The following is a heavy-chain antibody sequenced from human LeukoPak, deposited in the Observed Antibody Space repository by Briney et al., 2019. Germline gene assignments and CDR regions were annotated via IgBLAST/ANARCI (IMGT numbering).Heavy chain of an antibody. CDR2: TYYRSKWYD. J-gene: IGHJ4*02. Sequence: SQTLSLTCAISGDSVSSNSAAWSWIRQSPPRGLEWLGRTYYRSKWYDDYAVSVKSRITINPDTSKNQFSLQLNSVTPEDTAVYYCAGSGSYFRYWGQGTLVTVSS. CDR1: GDSVSSNSAA. CDR3: AGSGSYFRY. D-gene: IGHD1-26*01. V-gene: IGHV6-1*01.